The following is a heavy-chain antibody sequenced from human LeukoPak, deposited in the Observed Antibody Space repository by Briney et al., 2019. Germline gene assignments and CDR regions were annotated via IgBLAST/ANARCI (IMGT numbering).Heavy chain of an antibody. J-gene: IGHJ6*03. Sequence: GASVKVSFKSSGYTFTIYGISWVRQAPGQGLEWMGWISAYNGNTNYVQKLQGRVTMTTDTSTSTAYMELRSLRSDDTAVYYCARSGSGSYYYYMDVWGKGTTVTVSS. CDR1: GYTFTIYG. CDR3: ARSGSGSYYYYMDV. V-gene: IGHV1-18*01. D-gene: IGHD1-26*01. CDR2: ISAYNGNT.